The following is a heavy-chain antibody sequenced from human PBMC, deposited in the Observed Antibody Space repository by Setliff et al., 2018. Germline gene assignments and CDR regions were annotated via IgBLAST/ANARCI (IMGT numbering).Heavy chain of an antibody. CDR1: GYTFTSYD. J-gene: IGHJ4*02. V-gene: IGHV1-8*01. CDR2: MNPNSGNT. D-gene: IGHD3-10*01. CDR3: ARRFSSGNYNNLGY. Sequence: ASVKVSCKASGYTFTSYDINWVRQAPGQGLEWMGWMNPNSGNTGFAQNFQGRVTMTRNTSISTAYMELSALRSDDTAVYYCARRFSSGNYNNLGYWGQRALVTVSS.